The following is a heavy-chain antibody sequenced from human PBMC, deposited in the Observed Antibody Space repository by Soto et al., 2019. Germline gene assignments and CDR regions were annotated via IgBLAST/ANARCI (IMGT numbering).Heavy chain of an antibody. J-gene: IGHJ6*02. Sequence: GGSLRLSCAASGFTFSSYSMNWVRQAPGKGLEWVSSISSSSSYIYYADSVKGRFTISRDNAKNSLYLQMNSLRAEDTAVYYCARLGVRIAARGYGMDVWGQGTTVTSP. CDR1: GFTFSSYS. CDR2: ISSSSSYI. V-gene: IGHV3-21*01. D-gene: IGHD6-13*01. CDR3: ARLGVRIAARGYGMDV.